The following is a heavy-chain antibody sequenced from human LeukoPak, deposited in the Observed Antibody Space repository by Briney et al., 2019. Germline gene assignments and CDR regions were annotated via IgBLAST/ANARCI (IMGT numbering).Heavy chain of an antibody. D-gene: IGHD5-18*01. CDR3: TTAPTPRYTYGLDNDY. V-gene: IGHV3-15*01. J-gene: IGHJ4*02. Sequence: PGGSLRLSCEASGFTVSSFEINWVRQAPGKALEWVGRIKSKTDGGTTDYAAHGKGSFTISRDDSKTTLYLQMNSLRTEDTAVYYCTTAPTPRYTYGLDNDYWGQGTLVTVSS. CDR1: GFTVSSFE. CDR2: IKSKTDGGTT.